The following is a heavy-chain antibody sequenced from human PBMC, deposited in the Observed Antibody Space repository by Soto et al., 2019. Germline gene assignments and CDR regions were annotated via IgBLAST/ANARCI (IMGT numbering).Heavy chain of an antibody. CDR1: GGTFSSYA. Sequence: SVKVSCKASGGTFSSYAISWVRQAPGQGLEWMGGIIPIFGTANYAQKFQGRVTITADESTSTAYMELSSLRSEDTAVYYCASKIVVVPAASYYYYGMDVWGQGTTVTVSS. V-gene: IGHV1-69*13. CDR3: ASKIVVVPAASYYYYGMDV. D-gene: IGHD2-2*01. J-gene: IGHJ6*02. CDR2: IIPIFGTA.